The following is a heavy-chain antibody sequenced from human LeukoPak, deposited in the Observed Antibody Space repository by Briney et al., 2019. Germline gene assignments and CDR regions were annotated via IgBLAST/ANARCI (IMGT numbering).Heavy chain of an antibody. CDR3: ARGGGAHYYYYYMDV. D-gene: IGHD1-26*01. V-gene: IGHV4-4*07. J-gene: IGHJ6*03. CDR1: GGSISSYY. CDR2: IYTSGST. Sequence: SETLSLTCTVSGGSISSYYWSWIRQPAGKGLEWIGRIYTSGSTNYNPSLKSRVTISVDTSKNQFSLKLSSVTAADTAVYYCARGGGAHYYYYYMDVWGKGTTVTISS.